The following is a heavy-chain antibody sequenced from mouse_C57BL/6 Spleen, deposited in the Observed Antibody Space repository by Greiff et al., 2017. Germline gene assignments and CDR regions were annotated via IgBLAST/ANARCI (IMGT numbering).Heavy chain of an antibody. J-gene: IGHJ4*01. CDR3: AREPLLLRAMDY. D-gene: IGHD1-1*01. V-gene: IGHV1-64*01. Sequence: QVQLQQPGAELVKPGASVKLSCKASGYTFTSYWMHWVKQRPGQGLAWIGMIHPNSGSTNYNEKFKSKATLTVDKSSSTAYMQLSSLTSEDSAVYYCAREPLLLRAMDYWGQGTSVTVSS. CDR2: IHPNSGST. CDR1: GYTFTSYW.